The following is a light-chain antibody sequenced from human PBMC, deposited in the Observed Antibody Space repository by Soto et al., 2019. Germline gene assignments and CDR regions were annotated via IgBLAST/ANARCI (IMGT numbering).Light chain of an antibody. Sequence: EIVLTQSPGTLSLSPGERATLSCRASQSVSSSYLAWHQQKPGQAPRLLLYGASTRATGIPDRFSGSGSGTDFTLTISRLEPEDFAVYYCQQYGSSPPNTFGQGTKLEIK. J-gene: IGKJ2*01. CDR2: GAS. CDR3: QQYGSSPPNT. CDR1: QSVSSSY. V-gene: IGKV3-20*01.